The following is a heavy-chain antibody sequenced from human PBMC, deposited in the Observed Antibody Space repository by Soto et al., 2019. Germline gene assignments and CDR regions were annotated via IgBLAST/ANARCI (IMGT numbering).Heavy chain of an antibody. J-gene: IGHJ6*02. Sequence: GGSLRLSCAASGFTFSSYWMHWVRQAPGKGLVWVSRIKTDGSSTSYADSVKGRFTISRDNAKNTLYLQMNSLRAEDTAVYYCARDGQLVRYYGMDVWGQGTTVTVSS. CDR2: IKTDGSST. D-gene: IGHD6-6*01. CDR1: GFTFSSYW. V-gene: IGHV3-74*01. CDR3: ARDGQLVRYYGMDV.